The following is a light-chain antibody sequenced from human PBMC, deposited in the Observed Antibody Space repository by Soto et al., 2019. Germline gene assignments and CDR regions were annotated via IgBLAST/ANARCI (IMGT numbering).Light chain of an antibody. Sequence: DIQMTQSPTSVSASVGDRVTITCRASQDIGNWLAWYQQKPGKAPKLLIFGASSLQSGVPSRFNGNRSGTDFTLTVSGLQPEDSATYFCQQANSVPPTFGQGTKVEI. CDR3: QQANSVPPT. CDR1: QDIGNW. V-gene: IGKV1-12*01. CDR2: GAS. J-gene: IGKJ1*01.